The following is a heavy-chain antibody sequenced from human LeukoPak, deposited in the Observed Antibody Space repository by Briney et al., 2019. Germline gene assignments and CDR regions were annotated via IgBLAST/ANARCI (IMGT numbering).Heavy chain of an antibody. D-gene: IGHD1-14*01. Sequence: PGGSLRLSCAASGFTFSSYGIHWVRQAPGKGLEWVAVISYDGSNKYYADSVKGRFTISRDNSKNTLYLQMNSLRAEDTAVYYCARKEPYFDYWGQGTLVTVSS. J-gene: IGHJ4*02. CDR2: ISYDGSNK. CDR3: ARKEPYFDY. V-gene: IGHV3-30*03. CDR1: GFTFSSYG.